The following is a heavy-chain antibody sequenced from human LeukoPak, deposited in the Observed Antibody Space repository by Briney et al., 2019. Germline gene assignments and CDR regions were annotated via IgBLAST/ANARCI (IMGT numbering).Heavy chain of an antibody. J-gene: IGHJ4*02. D-gene: IGHD3-10*01. CDR1: GFTFSSYD. CDR3: ARGLYYGSGQYFFDY. V-gene: IGHV3-64*01. CDR2: ISPNGAGT. Sequence: PGGSLRLSCAASGFTFSSYDMHWVRRAPGKGLEYVSAISPNGAGTYYANSVKGRFTISRDNSKNTLFLQMGSLTAEDMAVYYCARGLYYGSGQYFFDYWGQGTLVTVSS.